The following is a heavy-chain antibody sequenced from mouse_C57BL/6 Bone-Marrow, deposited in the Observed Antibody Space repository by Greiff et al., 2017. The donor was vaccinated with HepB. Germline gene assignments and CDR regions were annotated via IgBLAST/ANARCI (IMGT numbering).Heavy chain of an antibody. J-gene: IGHJ2*01. D-gene: IGHD1-1*01. CDR3: ARFTTVPYFDY. CDR1: GYAFSSSW. V-gene: IGHV1-82*01. Sequence: QVQLQQSGPELVKPGASVKISCKASGYAFSSSWMNWVKQRPGKGLEWIGRIYPGDGDTNYNGKFKGKATLTADKSSSTAYMQLSSLTSEDSAVYFCARFTTVPYFDYWGQGTTLTVSS. CDR2: IYPGDGDT.